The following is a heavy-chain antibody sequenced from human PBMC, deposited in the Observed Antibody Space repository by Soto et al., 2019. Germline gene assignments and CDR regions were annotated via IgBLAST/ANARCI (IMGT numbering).Heavy chain of an antibody. J-gene: IGHJ5*01. D-gene: IGHD6-13*01. Sequence: SETLSLTCAVCGGSFSGYYWSWIRQPPGKGLEWIGEINHSGSTNYNPSLKSRVTISVDTSKNQFSLKLRSLTAADTAVYNCARYFHQRLVSGIAGDLYWFDSWGQGTLVTVSS. CDR1: GGSFSGYY. CDR3: ARYFHQRLVSGIAGDLYWFDS. CDR2: INHSGST. V-gene: IGHV4-34*01.